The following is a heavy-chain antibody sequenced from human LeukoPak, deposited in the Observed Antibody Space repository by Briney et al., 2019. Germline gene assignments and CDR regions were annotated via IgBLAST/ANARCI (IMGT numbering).Heavy chain of an antibody. J-gene: IGHJ4*02. V-gene: IGHV4-59*01. Sequence: PSETPSLTCTVSGGSISRYYWSWIRQPPGTGLEWIGYIYYTGRADYNPSLKSRVSMSVDTSKNQFSLRVNSMTAADTAVYYCARGDFWSGAPTDWGQGTLVTVSS. CDR2: IYYTGRA. CDR3: ARGDFWSGAPTD. D-gene: IGHD3-3*01. CDR1: GGSISRYY.